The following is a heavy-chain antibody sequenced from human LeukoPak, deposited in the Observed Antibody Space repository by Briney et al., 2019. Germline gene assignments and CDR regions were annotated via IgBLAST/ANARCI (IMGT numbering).Heavy chain of an antibody. D-gene: IGHD3-22*01. Sequence: ASVKVSCKASGGTFSSYAISWVRQAPGQGLEWMGWINPNSGGTNYAQKFQGRVTMTRDTSISTAYMELSRLRSDDTAVYYCARGYDSSGTVDYWGQGTLVTVSS. CDR1: GGTFSSYA. J-gene: IGHJ4*02. CDR2: INPNSGGT. V-gene: IGHV1-2*02. CDR3: ARGYDSSGTVDY.